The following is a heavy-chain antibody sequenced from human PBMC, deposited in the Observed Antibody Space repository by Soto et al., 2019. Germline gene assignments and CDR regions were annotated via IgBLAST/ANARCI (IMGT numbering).Heavy chain of an antibody. Sequence: LRLSCEISGFKFSTYSMNWVRQAPGGGLEWLSSISSSSTYIYYADSVRGRFTISRDNAKSSLYLQMNGLRVDDTALYYCARGVPAAPVGYNWFDSWGRGALGTVSS. J-gene: IGHJ5*01. CDR1: GFKFSTYS. V-gene: IGHV3-21*01. D-gene: IGHD2-2*01. CDR3: ARGVPAAPVGYNWFDS. CDR2: ISSSSTYI.